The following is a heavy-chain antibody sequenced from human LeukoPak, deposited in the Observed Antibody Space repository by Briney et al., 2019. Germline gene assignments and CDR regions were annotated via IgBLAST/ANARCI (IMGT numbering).Heavy chain of an antibody. CDR3: ARDPTTVTKGLDI. D-gene: IGHD4-17*01. J-gene: IGHJ3*02. CDR2: ISYIGNT. CDR1: GGSISSHY. Sequence: KTSETLSLTCTVSGGSISSHYWSWIRQPPGKRLEWIGYISYIGNTNYNPSLKSRVTISVDTSKNQFSLKLSSVTAADAAVYFCARDPTTVTKGLDIWGQGTMVTVSS. V-gene: IGHV4-59*11.